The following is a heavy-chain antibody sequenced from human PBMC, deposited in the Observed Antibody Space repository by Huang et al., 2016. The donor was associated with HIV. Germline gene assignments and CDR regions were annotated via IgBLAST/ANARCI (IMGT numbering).Heavy chain of an antibody. CDR3: ARDTYYTDIWKRNDASFL. CDR1: GYDFGSYG. J-gene: IGHJ3*01. V-gene: IGHV1-18*01. CDR2: IGSDSRDT. Sequence: QVQLVQSGGEVKQPGASVRVSCKASGYDFGSYGMSWVRQAPGQGLEWLGWIGSDSRDTRTAQKFQGRVTMNTDRSATTTYMELRSLRYDDTAVYYCARDTYYTDIWKRNDASFLWDQGTMITVYS. D-gene: IGHD1-20*01.